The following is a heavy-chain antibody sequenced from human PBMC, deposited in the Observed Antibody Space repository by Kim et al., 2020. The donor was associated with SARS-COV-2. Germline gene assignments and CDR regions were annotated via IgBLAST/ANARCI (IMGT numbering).Heavy chain of an antibody. CDR3: ARDAMVRGVTTHYYYYGMDV. CDR2: IYYSGST. Sequence: SETLSLTCPVSGGSISGYYWSWIRQPPGKGLEWIGYIYYSGSTNYNPSLKSRVTISVDTSKNQFSLKLSSVTAADTAVYYCARDAMVRGVTTHYYYYGMDVWGQGTTVTVSS. D-gene: IGHD3-10*01. V-gene: IGHV4-59*01. J-gene: IGHJ6*02. CDR1: GGSISGYY.